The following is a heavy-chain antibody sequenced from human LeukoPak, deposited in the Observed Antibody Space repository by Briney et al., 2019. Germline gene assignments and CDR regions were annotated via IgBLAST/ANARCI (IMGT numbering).Heavy chain of an antibody. CDR2: ISSSGSTI. J-gene: IGHJ6*02. D-gene: IGHD2-21*02. CDR3: AKTYCGGDCRVYYYYYGMDV. Sequence: GGSLRLSCAASGFTFSDYYMSWIRQAPGKGLEWVSYISSSGSTIYYADSVKGRFTISRDNAKNSLYLQMNSLRAEDTAVYYCAKTYCGGDCRVYYYYYGMDVWGQGTTVTVSS. CDR1: GFTFSDYY. V-gene: IGHV3-11*01.